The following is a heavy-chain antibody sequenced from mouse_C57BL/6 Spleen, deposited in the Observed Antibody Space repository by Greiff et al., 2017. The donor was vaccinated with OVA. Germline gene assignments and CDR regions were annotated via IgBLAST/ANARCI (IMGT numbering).Heavy chain of an antibody. V-gene: IGHV1-42*01. Sequence: EVKLVESGPELVKPGASVKISCKASGYSFTGYYMNWVKQSPEKSLEWIGEINPSTGGTTYNQKFKAKATLTVDKSSSTAYMQLKSLTSEDSAVYYCAYYGSSPYYAMDYWGQGTSVTVSS. CDR1: GYSFTGYY. D-gene: IGHD1-1*01. CDR3: AYYGSSPYYAMDY. CDR2: INPSTGGT. J-gene: IGHJ4*01.